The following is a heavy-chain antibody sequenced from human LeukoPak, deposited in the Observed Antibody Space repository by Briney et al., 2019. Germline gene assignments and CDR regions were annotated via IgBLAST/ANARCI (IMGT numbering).Heavy chain of an antibody. V-gene: IGHV3-11*01. CDR1: GFTFSDYY. J-gene: IGHJ6*02. CDR2: ISSSGSTI. D-gene: IGHD5-24*01. Sequence: GGSLRLSCAASGFTFSDYYMSWIRQAPGKGLEWVSYISSSGSTIYYADSVKGRFTISRDDAKNSLYLQMNSLRAEDTAVYYCARFEMATPPYYYYGMDVWGQGTTVTVSS. CDR3: ARFEMATPPYYYYGMDV.